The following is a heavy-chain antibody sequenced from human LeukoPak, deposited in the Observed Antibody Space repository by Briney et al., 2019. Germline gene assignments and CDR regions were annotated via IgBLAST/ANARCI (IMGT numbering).Heavy chain of an antibody. D-gene: IGHD1-7*01. V-gene: IGHV3-21*01. Sequence: PGGSLRLSCAASGFNFSRNAITWVRQAPGKGLEWVSSISGSGSDIYYPDSMKGRFTISRDNAKNSLYLQMTSLRAEDTAVYYCARRTYPNDAFDIWGQGTMVSVSS. CDR3: ARRTYPNDAFDI. CDR1: GFNFSRNA. CDR2: ISGSGSDI. J-gene: IGHJ3*02.